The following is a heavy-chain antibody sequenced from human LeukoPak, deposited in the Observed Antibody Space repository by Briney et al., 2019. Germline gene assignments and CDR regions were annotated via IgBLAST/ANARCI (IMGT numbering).Heavy chain of an antibody. CDR3: ARRLRDTWFDP. J-gene: IGHJ5*02. CDR1: GGTFSSYA. D-gene: IGHD5-18*01. V-gene: IGHV1-69*04. CDR2: IIPILGIA. Sequence: SVKVSCKASGGTFSSYAIIWVRQAPGQGLEWMGRIIPILGIANYAQKFQGRVTITADKSTSTAYMELSSLRSEDTAVYYCARRLRDTWFDPWGQGTLVTVSS.